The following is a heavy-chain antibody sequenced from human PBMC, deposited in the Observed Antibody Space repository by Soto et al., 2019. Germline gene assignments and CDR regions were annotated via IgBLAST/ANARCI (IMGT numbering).Heavy chain of an antibody. CDR3: AREDRDRETGLVPAAIDGVDV. CDR1: GGTFSRYS. V-gene: IGHV1-69*13. Sequence: SVKVSCKASGGTFSRYSITWVRQAPGHGLEWIGRIIPIFGIASYAQKFQGRVTITADESTSTAYMELSSLRSDDTAVYYCAREDRDRETGLVPAAIDGVDVWGQGTTVTLSS. J-gene: IGHJ6*02. D-gene: IGHD2-2*01. CDR2: IIPIFGIA.